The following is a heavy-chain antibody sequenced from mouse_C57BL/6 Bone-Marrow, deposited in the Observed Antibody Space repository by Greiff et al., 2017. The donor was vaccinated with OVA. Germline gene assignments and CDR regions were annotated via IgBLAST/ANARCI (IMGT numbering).Heavy chain of an antibody. V-gene: IGHV2-5*01. Sequence: VQGVESGPGLVQPSQSLSITCTVSGFSLTSYGVHWVRQSPGKGLEWLGVIWRGGSTDYNAAFMSRLSITKDNSKSQVFFKMNSLQADDTAIYYCAKRGDGNSYYYAMDYWGQGTSVTVSS. CDR2: IWRGGST. CDR3: AKRGDGNSYYYAMDY. CDR1: GFSLTSYG. D-gene: IGHD2-1*01. J-gene: IGHJ4*01.